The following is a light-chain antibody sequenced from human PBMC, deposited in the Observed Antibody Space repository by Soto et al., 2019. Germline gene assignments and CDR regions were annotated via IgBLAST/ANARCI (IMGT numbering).Light chain of an antibody. CDR3: QQYDNLPLT. V-gene: IGKV1-33*01. Sequence: DIQMTQSPSSLSASVGDRVTITCQASQDISNYLNWYQQKLGKAPKLLIYAASNLETGVPSRFSGSESGTDFTFTISSLQPEDFATYYCQQYDNLPLTFGGGTKVDIK. J-gene: IGKJ4*01. CDR1: QDISNY. CDR2: AAS.